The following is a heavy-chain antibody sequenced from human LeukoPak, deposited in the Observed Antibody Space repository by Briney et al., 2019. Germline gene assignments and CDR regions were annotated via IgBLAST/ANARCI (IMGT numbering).Heavy chain of an antibody. CDR2: IYTSGST. CDR3: ARHGLLSSSSADLYIDY. D-gene: IGHD6-6*01. J-gene: IGHJ4*02. V-gene: IGHV4-4*09. Sequence: SETLSLTCTVSGGSISSYYWSWIRQPPGKGLEWIGYIYTSGSTNYNPSLKSRVTISVDTSKNQFSLKLSSVTAADTAVYYCARHGLLSSSSADLYIDYWGQGTLVTVSS. CDR1: GGSISSYY.